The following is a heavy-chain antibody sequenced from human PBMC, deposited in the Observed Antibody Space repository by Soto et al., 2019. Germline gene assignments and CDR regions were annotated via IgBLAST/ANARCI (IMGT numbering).Heavy chain of an antibody. D-gene: IGHD4-17*01. CDR2: ISAYNGNT. CDR1: GYTFTSYG. CDR3: ARHIVPYGPADYYGMDV. Sequence: GASVKVSCKASGYTFTSYGISWVRQAPGQGLEWMGWISAYNGNTNYAQRLQGRVTMTTDTSTSTAYMELRSLRSDDTAVYYCARHIVPYGPADYYGMDVWGQGTTVTVSS. V-gene: IGHV1-18*04. J-gene: IGHJ6*02.